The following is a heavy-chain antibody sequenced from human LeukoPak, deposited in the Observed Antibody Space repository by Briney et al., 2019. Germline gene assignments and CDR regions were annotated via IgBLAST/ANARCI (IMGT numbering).Heavy chain of an antibody. D-gene: IGHD3-10*01. V-gene: IGHV1-3*01. Sequence: ASVKVSCKASGYTFTKYAIHWVRQAPGQGLEWMGWIIPANDNTKYSQKFQGRVTITRDTSASTAYMELSSLRSEDTAVYYCARDRYYGSGSYYNLYYYGMDVWGQGTTVTVSS. J-gene: IGHJ6*02. CDR3: ARDRYYGSGSYYNLYYYGMDV. CDR2: IIPANDNT. CDR1: GYTFTKYA.